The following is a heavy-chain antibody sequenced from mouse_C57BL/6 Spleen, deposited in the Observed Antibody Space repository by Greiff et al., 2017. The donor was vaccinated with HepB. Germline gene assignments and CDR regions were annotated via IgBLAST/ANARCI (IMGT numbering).Heavy chain of an antibody. CDR2: IYPGSGST. J-gene: IGHJ1*03. CDR3: ARGYGSSYWYFDV. D-gene: IGHD1-1*01. CDR1: GYTFTSYW. V-gene: IGHV1-55*01. Sequence: VQLQQPGAELVKPGASVKMSCKASGYTFTSYWITWVKQRPGQGLEWIGDIYPGSGSTNYNEKFKSKATLTVDTSSRTAYMQLSSLTSEDSAVYYCARGYGSSYWYFDVWGTGTTVTVSS.